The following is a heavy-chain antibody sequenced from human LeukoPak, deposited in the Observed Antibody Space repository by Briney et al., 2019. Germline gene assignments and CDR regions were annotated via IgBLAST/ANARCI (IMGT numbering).Heavy chain of an antibody. Sequence: GGSLRLSCAASGFTFSSSGMHWVRQAPGKGLEWVTFIRYDGSNKYYADSVKGRFTISRDNSKNTLYLQMNSLRAEDTAVYYCAKVGQTQWLGVYWGQGTLVTVSS. CDR3: AKVGQTQWLGVY. D-gene: IGHD6-19*01. V-gene: IGHV3-30*02. J-gene: IGHJ4*02. CDR2: IRYDGSNK. CDR1: GFTFSSSG.